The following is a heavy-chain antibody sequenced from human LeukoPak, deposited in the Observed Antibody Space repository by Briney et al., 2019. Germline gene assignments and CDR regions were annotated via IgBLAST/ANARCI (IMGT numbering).Heavy chain of an antibody. CDR1: GYTLTELS. CDR3: ATDLRWELRGWTAFDI. Sequence: ASVKVPCKVSGYTLTELSMHWVRQAPGKGLEWMGGFDPEDGETIYAQKFQGRVTMTEDTSTDTAYMELSSLRSEDTAVYYCATDLRWELRGWTAFDIWGQGTMVTVSS. J-gene: IGHJ3*02. V-gene: IGHV1-24*01. CDR2: FDPEDGET. D-gene: IGHD1-26*01.